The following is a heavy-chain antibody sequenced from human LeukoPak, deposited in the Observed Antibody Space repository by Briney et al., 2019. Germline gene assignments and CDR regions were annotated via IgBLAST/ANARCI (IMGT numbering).Heavy chain of an antibody. CDR3: AHFRGGAFDF. V-gene: IGHV4-39*01. CDR2: IYYSGST. J-gene: IGHJ3*01. D-gene: IGHD3-16*01. CDR1: GGSISSSSFY. Sequence: PSETLSLTCTVSGGSISSSSFYWGWIRQPPGKGLEWIGSIYYSGSTYYNPSLKSRVTTSVDTSKNEFSLRLSSVTAADTAVYYCAHFRGGAFDFWGRGTMVTVSS.